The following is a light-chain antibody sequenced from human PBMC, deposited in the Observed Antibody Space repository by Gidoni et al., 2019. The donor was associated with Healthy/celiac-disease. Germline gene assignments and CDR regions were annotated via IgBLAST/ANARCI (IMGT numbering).Light chain of an antibody. CDR2: AAS. CDR1: QGISNY. Sequence: DIQMTQSPSSLSASVGDRVTITCRASQGISNYLAWYQQKPGKVPKLLLYAASTLQSGVPSRFSGRGAGTDFTLTISSLQPEEVATYYCQKYNSAPCTFGPGTKVDIK. V-gene: IGKV1-27*01. CDR3: QKYNSAPCT. J-gene: IGKJ3*01.